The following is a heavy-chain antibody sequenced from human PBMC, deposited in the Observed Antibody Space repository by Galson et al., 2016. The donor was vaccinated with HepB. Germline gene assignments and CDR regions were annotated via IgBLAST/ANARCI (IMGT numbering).Heavy chain of an antibody. D-gene: IGHD3-3*01. V-gene: IGHV3-21*01. CDR1: GFTFSTYS. CDR2: ISSSSTYI. Sequence: SLRLSCAASGFTFSTYSMNWVRQAPGKGLEWVSSISSSSTYIYYADSVKGRFTISRDNAKNSLYLQMHSLRAEDTAVYYCARGGYDFWSGYAPSTNWFDPWGQGTLVTVSS. J-gene: IGHJ5*02. CDR3: ARGGYDFWSGYAPSTNWFDP.